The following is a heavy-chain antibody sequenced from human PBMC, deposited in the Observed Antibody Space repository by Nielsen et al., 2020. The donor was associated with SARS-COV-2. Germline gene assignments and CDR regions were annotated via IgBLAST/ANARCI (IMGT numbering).Heavy chain of an antibody. J-gene: IGHJ4*02. CDR3: ANGPGSWDY. CDR1: KFTFNSYA. D-gene: IGHD1-26*01. V-gene: IGHV3-23*01. Sequence: GGSLRLSCAASKFTFNSYAMSWVRPAPGKGLEWVSAISGNGDTTYYADSVKGRFIISRDNSKNTLYLEMNSLRADDTAVYYCANGPGSWDYWGQGTLVTVSS. CDR2: ISGNGDTT.